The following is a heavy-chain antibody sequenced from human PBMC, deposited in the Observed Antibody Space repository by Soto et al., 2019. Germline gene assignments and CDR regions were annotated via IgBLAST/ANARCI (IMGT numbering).Heavy chain of an antibody. Sequence: ASVKVSFKASGYTFTSYGISWVRQAPGQGLERMGWISAYNGNTNYAQKLQGRVTMTTDTSTSTAYMELRSLRSDDTAVYYCARAGDILTGLYYFDYWGQGTLVTVSS. CDR2: ISAYNGNT. J-gene: IGHJ4*02. V-gene: IGHV1-18*04. D-gene: IGHD3-9*01. CDR3: ARAGDILTGLYYFDY. CDR1: GYTFTSYG.